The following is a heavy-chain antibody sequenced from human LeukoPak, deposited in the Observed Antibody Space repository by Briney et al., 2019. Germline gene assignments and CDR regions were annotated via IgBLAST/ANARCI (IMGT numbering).Heavy chain of an antibody. CDR1: GFIFSSHT. J-gene: IGHJ5*02. CDR2: ISYDGSNN. V-gene: IGHV3-30*04. Sequence: GGSLRLSCAASGFIFSSHTMHWVRQAPGKGLEWVALISYDGSNNFYADSVKGRFTISRDNSKNTLYLQINSLRAEDSAVYYCARRRGYTQFGPWGQGTLVTVSS. D-gene: IGHD6-13*01. CDR3: ARRRGYTQFGP.